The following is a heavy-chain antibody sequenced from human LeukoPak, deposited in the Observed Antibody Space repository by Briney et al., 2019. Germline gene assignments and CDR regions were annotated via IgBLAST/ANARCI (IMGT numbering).Heavy chain of an antibody. Sequence: ASVKVSCKTSGYTFTDYDIHWVRQAPGHGLEWMGWMNPNSGKTNYAQKLQGRVTFSRNTSLSVAYMELSGLRSEDAAVYFCARGDFGETNTAFDIWGQGPMVAVSS. V-gene: IGHV1-8*03. J-gene: IGHJ3*02. CDR2: MNPNSGKT. D-gene: IGHD4-17*01. CDR1: GYTFTDYD. CDR3: ARGDFGETNTAFDI.